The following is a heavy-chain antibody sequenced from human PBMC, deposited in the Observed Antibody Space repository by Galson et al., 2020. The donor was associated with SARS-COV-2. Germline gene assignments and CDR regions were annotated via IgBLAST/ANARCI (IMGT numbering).Heavy chain of an antibody. D-gene: IGHD3-10*01. Sequence: ETSETLTLTCTVSGGSISSYYWSWIRQPPGKGLEWIGRINTSGSTNYNPYLKSRVTMSVDTSKNQFSLKLSYVTAADTAVYYCARDGGEYGSGSYYTYIWVDPGCQGTLFIVSS. CDR1: GGSISSYY. V-gene: IGHV4-4*07. CDR2: INTSGST. J-gene: IGHJ5*02. CDR3: ARDGGEYGSGSYYTYIWVDP.